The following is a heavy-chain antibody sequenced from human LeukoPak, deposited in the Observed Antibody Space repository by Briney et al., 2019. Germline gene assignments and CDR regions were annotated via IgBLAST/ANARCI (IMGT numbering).Heavy chain of an antibody. CDR1: AFSLNAYN. CDR3: VRDRGTYRPIDY. J-gene: IGHJ4*02. CDR2: ISYTGTYI. D-gene: IGHD1-26*01. Sequence: GGSLRLSFAASAFSLNAYNMNWVRQAPGKGLEWVSSISYTGTYIYYADSVKGRFTISRDNAQNSLYLQMNSLRAEDTAIYYCVRDRGTYRPIDYWGQGTLVTVSS. V-gene: IGHV3-21*04.